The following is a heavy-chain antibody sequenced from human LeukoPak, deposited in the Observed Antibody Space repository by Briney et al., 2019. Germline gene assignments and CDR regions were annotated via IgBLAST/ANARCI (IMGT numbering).Heavy chain of an antibody. D-gene: IGHD6-13*01. Sequence: GGSLRLSCAASGFTFSSYAMNWVRQTPGKGLEWVFAISSSGDSTYYADSVRGRFTISRDNSKNTLYLQMNSLRAEDTAIYYCAKGGSSWYYNYYGMDVWGQGTTVTVSS. V-gene: IGHV3-23*01. CDR2: ISSSGDST. J-gene: IGHJ6*02. CDR1: GFTFSSYA. CDR3: AKGGSSWYYNYYGMDV.